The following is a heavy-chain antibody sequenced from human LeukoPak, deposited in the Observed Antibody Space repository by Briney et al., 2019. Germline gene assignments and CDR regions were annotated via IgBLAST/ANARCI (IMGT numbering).Heavy chain of an antibody. J-gene: IGHJ4*02. Sequence: SETLSLTCTVSGYSISSGYYWGWIRQPPGKGLEWIGSIYHSGSTYYNPSLKSRVTISVDTSKNQFSLKLSSVTAADTAVYYCARALGYCSGGSCYGYFDYWGQGTLVTVSS. CDR2: IYHSGST. CDR3: ARALGYCSGGSCYGYFDY. CDR1: GYSISSGYY. V-gene: IGHV4-38-2*02. D-gene: IGHD2-15*01.